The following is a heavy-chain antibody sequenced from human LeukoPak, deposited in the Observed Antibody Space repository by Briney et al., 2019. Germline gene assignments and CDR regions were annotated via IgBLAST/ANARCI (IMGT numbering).Heavy chain of an antibody. V-gene: IGHV4-59*01. Sequence: SETLSLTCTVSGGSISSYYWSWIRQPPGKGLEWIGYIYYSGSTNYNPSLKSRVTISVDTSKNQFYLKLSSVTAADTAVYYCARGDGSGYDYYGMDVWGKGTTVTVSS. D-gene: IGHD1-14*01. CDR2: IYYSGST. CDR1: GGSISSYY. J-gene: IGHJ6*04. CDR3: ARGDGSGYDYYGMDV.